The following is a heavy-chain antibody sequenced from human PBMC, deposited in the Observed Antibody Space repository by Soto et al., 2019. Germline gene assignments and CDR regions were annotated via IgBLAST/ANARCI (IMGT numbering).Heavy chain of an antibody. D-gene: IGHD3-22*01. CDR3: ARDRRYYDSSGYSSFDY. J-gene: IGHJ4*02. CDR2: IYYSGST. V-gene: IGHV4-31*03. Sequence: LSLPCTVSGGSLSSGGYYWSWIRQHPGKGLEWIGYIYYSGSTYYNPSLKSRVTISVDTSKNQFSLKLSSVTAADTAVYYCARDRRYYDSSGYSSFDYWGQGTLVTVSS. CDR1: GGSLSSGGYY.